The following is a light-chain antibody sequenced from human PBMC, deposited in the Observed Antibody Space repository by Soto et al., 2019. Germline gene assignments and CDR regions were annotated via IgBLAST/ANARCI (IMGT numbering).Light chain of an antibody. CDR1: QTISTY. CDR2: AAS. J-gene: IGKJ2*01. CDR3: QQSYRTPYP. V-gene: IGKV1-39*01. Sequence: IQLTQSPSSLSASVGDTVTITCRPSQTISTYLNWYQHKPGKAPNLLIQAASSLLSGVPSRFSGSGSETEFTLTLRSLRPEDFATYYFQQSYRTPYPFGQGTRREIK.